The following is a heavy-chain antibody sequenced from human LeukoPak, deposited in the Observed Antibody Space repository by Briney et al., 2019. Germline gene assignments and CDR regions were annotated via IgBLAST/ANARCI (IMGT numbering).Heavy chain of an antibody. CDR2: IYYSGST. V-gene: IGHV4-59*08. Sequence: SETLSLTCTVSGGSISSYYWSWIRQPPGKGLEWIGYIYYSGSTNYNPSLKSRVTISVDTSKNQFSLKLSSVTAADTAVYYCARNREASLDYYSSGNYYNRPMDVWGQGTTVTVSS. J-gene: IGHJ6*02. CDR3: ARNREASLDYYSSGNYYNRPMDV. D-gene: IGHD3-10*01. CDR1: GGSISSYY.